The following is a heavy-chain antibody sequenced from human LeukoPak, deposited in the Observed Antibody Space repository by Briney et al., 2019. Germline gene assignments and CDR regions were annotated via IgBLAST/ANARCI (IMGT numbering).Heavy chain of an antibody. D-gene: IGHD6-6*01. J-gene: IGHJ4*02. Sequence: PSETLSLTCTVSGGSISSSTYYWGWIRQPPGKGLAWIGSISYTGITYYNPSLKSRVTISVDTSKNQFSLKLSSVTAADTAVYYCARTQRRGNIVAARLGGFDYWGQGTLVTVSS. CDR1: GGSISSSTYY. CDR3: ARTQRRGNIVAARLGGFDY. CDR2: ISYTGIT. V-gene: IGHV4-39*07.